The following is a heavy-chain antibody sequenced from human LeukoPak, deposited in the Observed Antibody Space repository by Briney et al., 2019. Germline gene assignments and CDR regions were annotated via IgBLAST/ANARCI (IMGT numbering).Heavy chain of an antibody. D-gene: IGHD5-24*01. V-gene: IGHV4-59*01. Sequence: SETLSLTRTVSGGSISSYYWSWIRQPPGKGLEWIGYIYYSGSTNYNPSLKSRVTISVDTSKNQFSLKLSSVTAADTAVYYCARKSTDGYNEGLDYWGQGTLVTVSS. J-gene: IGHJ4*02. CDR3: ARKSTDGYNEGLDY. CDR1: GGSISSYY. CDR2: IYYSGST.